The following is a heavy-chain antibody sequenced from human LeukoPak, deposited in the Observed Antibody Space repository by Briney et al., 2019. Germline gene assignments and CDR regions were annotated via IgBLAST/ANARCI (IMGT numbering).Heavy chain of an antibody. V-gene: IGHV1-58*02. CDR3: AASRDYYGSDPEFDY. CDR2: IVVGSGNT. J-gene: IGHJ4*02. Sequence: ASVKVSCKASGFTFTSSATQWVRQARGQRLEWIGWIVVGSGNTNYAQKFQERVTITRDMSTSTAYMELSSLGSEDTAVYYCAASRDYYGSDPEFDYWGQGTLVTVSS. CDR1: GFTFTSSA. D-gene: IGHD3-10*01.